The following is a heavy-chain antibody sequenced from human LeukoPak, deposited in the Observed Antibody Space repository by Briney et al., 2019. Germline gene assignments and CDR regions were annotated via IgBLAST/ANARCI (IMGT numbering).Heavy chain of an antibody. J-gene: IGHJ3*02. Sequence: SVKVSCKASGGTFSSYAISWVRQAPGQGLEWMGGIIPIFGTANYAQKFQGRVTITADESTSTAYMELSSLRSEDTAVYYCATTRGGWYVAAFDIWGQGTMVTVSS. D-gene: IGHD2-15*01. V-gene: IGHV1-69*13. CDR3: ATTRGGWYVAAFDI. CDR2: IIPIFGTA. CDR1: GGTFSSYA.